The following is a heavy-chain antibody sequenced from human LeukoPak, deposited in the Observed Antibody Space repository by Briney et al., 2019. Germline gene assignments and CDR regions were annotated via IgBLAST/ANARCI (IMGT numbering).Heavy chain of an antibody. Sequence: GRSLRLSCAASGFTFSNYAMHWVRQAPGKGLEWVAVILYDGSNKYYADSAKGRFTISRDNSKNTLYLQMNSLRPEDTAAFYCAREFNSGYYYDYWGQGALVTVSS. J-gene: IGHJ4*02. CDR3: AREFNSGYYYDY. V-gene: IGHV3-30-3*01. D-gene: IGHD3-22*01. CDR1: GFTFSNYA. CDR2: ILYDGSNK.